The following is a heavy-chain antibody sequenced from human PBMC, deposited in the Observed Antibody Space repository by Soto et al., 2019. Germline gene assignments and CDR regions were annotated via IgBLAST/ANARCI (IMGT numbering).Heavy chain of an antibody. CDR3: ARDVSSSGNYDFWSGPRRFDY. CDR2: INPNSGGT. Sequence: ASVKVSCKASGYTFTGYYMHWVRQAPGQGLEWMGWINPNSGGTNYAQKFQGRVTMTRDTSISTAYVELSRLRSDDTAVYYCARDVSSSGNYDFWSGPRRFDYWGQGTLVTVSS. CDR1: GYTFTGYY. V-gene: IGHV1-2*02. J-gene: IGHJ4*02. D-gene: IGHD3-3*01.